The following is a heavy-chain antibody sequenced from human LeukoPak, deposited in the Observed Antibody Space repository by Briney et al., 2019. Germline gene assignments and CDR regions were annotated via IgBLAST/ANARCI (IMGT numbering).Heavy chain of an antibody. J-gene: IGHJ4*02. D-gene: IGHD3-10*02. CDR2: IRYDGSNK. CDR1: GFTFSSYG. V-gene: IGHV3-30*02. CDR3: AKDDLWSVGRGSAVDY. Sequence: GGSLRLSRAASGFTFSSYGMHWVRQAPGKGLEWVAFIRYDGSNKYYADSVKGRFTISRDNSKNTLYLQMNSLRAEDTAVYYCAKDDLWSVGRGSAVDYWGQGTLVTVSS.